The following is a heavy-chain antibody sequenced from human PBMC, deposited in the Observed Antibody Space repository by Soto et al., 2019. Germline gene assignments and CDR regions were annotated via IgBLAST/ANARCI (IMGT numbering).Heavy chain of an antibody. Sequence: QVQLVQSGAEVKKPGSSVKVSCKASGGTFSSYTISWVRQAPGQGLEWMGRIIPILGIANYAQKFQGRVKITADKSPSTAYMELSSLRSEDTAVYSCARDADHYDILTGYSTVPLDYWGQGTLVTVSS. CDR3: ARDADHYDILTGYSTVPLDY. CDR2: IIPILGIA. J-gene: IGHJ4*02. D-gene: IGHD3-9*01. V-gene: IGHV1-69*08. CDR1: GGTFSSYT.